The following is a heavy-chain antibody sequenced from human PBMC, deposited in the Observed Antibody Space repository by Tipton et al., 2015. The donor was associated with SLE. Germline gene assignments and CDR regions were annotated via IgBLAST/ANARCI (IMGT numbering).Heavy chain of an antibody. CDR2: INHSGST. J-gene: IGHJ4*02. Sequence: TLSLTCAVYGGSFSGYYWSWIRQPPGKGLEWIGEINHSGSTNYNPSLKSRVTISIDTSKNQFSLKLSSVTAADTAVYYCASIAVAGEIGYWGQGTLVTVSS. CDR3: ASIAVAGEIGY. D-gene: IGHD6-19*01. CDR1: GGSFSGYY. V-gene: IGHV4-34*01.